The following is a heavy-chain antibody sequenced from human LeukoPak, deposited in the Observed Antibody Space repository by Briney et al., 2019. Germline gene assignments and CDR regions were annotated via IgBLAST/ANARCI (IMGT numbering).Heavy chain of an antibody. J-gene: IGHJ4*02. CDR2: INPNSGGT. CDR3: AKAPTGGHSIGLDY. D-gene: IGHD4-23*01. Sequence: ASVKVSCKASGYLFTGYYMHWVRQAPGQGLEWMGWINPNSGGTDYARKFQGRVTMTRDTSISTAYVELNRLRTDDTAVYYCAKAPTGGHSIGLDYWGQGTLVTVSS. CDR1: GYLFTGYY. V-gene: IGHV1-2*02.